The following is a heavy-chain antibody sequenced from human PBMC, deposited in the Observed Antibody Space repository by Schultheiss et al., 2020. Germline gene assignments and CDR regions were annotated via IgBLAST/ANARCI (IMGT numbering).Heavy chain of an antibody. CDR1: GGSISSGGYY. Sequence: SETLSLTCTVSGGSISSGGYYWSWIRQHPGKGLEWIGSIYYSGSTYYNPSLKSRVTISVDTSKNQFSLKLSSVTAADTAVYYCARQDSYYYMDVWQRDHGHRLL. J-gene: IGHJ6*03. CDR2: IYYSGST. CDR3: ARQDSYYYMDV. V-gene: IGHV4-39*01.